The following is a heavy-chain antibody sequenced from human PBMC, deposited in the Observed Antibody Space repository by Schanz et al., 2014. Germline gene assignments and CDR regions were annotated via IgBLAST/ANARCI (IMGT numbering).Heavy chain of an antibody. D-gene: IGHD3-10*01. CDR2: ISSGSSSA. CDR1: GFTFSKYW. J-gene: IGHJ4*02. CDR3: ARANYRRKINFDY. V-gene: IGHV3-48*04. Sequence: EVQLVESGGGLVQPGGSLRLSCGGSGFTFSKYWMSWVRQAPGKGLEWVSDISSGSSSANYSDSVKGRFTISRDNAKNTLYLQMNSLRAEDTAVYYCARANYRRKINFDYWGRGTLVTVSS.